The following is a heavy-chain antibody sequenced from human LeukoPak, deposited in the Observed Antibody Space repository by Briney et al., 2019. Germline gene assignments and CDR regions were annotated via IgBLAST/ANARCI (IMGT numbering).Heavy chain of an antibody. CDR1: GYSFTAQY. CDR3: ASYPRSVDTPPFDY. D-gene: IGHD3-16*02. Sequence: ASVKVSCKASGYSFTAQYMHWLRQAPGQGLEWMGWINPNNGDTKYAQNFLGRVIMTRDTSTTTAYMELSSLRSDDTAVYFCASYPRSVDTPPFDYWAREPWSPSPQ. J-gene: IGHJ4*02. CDR2: INPNNGDT. V-gene: IGHV1-2*02.